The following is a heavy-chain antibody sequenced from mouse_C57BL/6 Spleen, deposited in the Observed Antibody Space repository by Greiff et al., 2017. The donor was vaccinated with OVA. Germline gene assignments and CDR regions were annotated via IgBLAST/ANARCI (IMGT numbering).Heavy chain of an antibody. D-gene: IGHD2-10*02. CDR2: INLNNGGI. CDR3: ASGGLVWYQYYFYY. Sequence: VQLLQSGPELVKPGASVKMSCKASGYTFTDYNMHWVKQSHGKSLEWIGYINLNNGGISYNQKFKGKATLTVNKSSSTAYMELRSLTSEDSAVYYGASGGLVWYQYYFYYWGQGTTLTVSS. CDR1: GYTFTDYN. V-gene: IGHV1-22*01. J-gene: IGHJ2*01.